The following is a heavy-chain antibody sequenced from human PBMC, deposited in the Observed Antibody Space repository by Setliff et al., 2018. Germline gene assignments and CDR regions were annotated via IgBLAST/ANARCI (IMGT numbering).Heavy chain of an antibody. V-gene: IGHV4-34*12. Sequence: SETLSLTCAVYGGSFSGYYWSWIRQPPGKRLEWIGEIIHSGSTNYNPSLKSRLTISRDTPKNQVSLKLNSVTATDTAVYYCARDLGHGGDSDYWGQGILVTVSS. CDR3: ARDLGHGGDSDY. CDR2: IIHSGST. CDR1: GGSFSGYY. D-gene: IGHD2-21*02. J-gene: IGHJ4*02.